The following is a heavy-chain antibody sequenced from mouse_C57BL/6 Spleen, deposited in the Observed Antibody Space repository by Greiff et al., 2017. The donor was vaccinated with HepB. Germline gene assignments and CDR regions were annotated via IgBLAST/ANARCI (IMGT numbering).Heavy chain of an antibody. J-gene: IGHJ4*01. Sequence: QVHVKQPGAELVMPGASVKLSCKASGYTFTSYWMHWVKQSPGQGLEWIGEIDPSDSYTNYNQKFKGKSTLTVDKSSSTAYMQLSSLTSEDSAVYYCARWSYAMDYWGQGTSVTVSS. CDR3: ARWSYAMDY. CDR1: GYTFTSYW. CDR2: IDPSDSYT. V-gene: IGHV1-69*01.